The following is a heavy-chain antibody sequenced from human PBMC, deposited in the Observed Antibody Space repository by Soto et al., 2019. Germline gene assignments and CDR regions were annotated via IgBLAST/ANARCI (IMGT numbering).Heavy chain of an antibody. CDR2: ISAYNGNT. CDR1: GYTFTSYG. J-gene: IGHJ6*02. D-gene: IGHD6-6*01. Sequence: ASVKVSCKASGYTFTSYGISWVRQAPGQGLEWMGWISAYNGNTNYAQKLQGRVTMTTDTSTSTAYMELRSLRSDDTAVYYCARDLYAYSSSYGAYYYYYGMDVWGQGTTVTVSS. V-gene: IGHV1-18*04. CDR3: ARDLYAYSSSYGAYYYYYGMDV.